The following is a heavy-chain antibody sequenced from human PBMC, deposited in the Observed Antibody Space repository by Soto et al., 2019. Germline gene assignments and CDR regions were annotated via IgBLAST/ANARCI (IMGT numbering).Heavy chain of an antibody. CDR1: GGTFSSYT. CDR3: ARGYCSSTSCYDDYYYMDV. V-gene: IGHV1-69*02. Sequence: QVQLVQSGAEVKKPGSSVKVSCKASGGTFSSYTISWVRQAPGQGLEWMGRIIPILGIANYAQKFQGRVTITADKSTSTAYMEPSSLRSEDTAVYYCARGYCSSTSCYDDYYYMDVWGKGTTVTVSS. D-gene: IGHD2-2*01. CDR2: IIPILGIA. J-gene: IGHJ6*03.